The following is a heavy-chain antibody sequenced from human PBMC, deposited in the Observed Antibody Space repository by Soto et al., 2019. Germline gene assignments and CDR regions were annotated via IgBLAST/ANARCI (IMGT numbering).Heavy chain of an antibody. D-gene: IGHD2-2*01. J-gene: IGHJ4*02. Sequence: DVQLLESGGGLVQPGGSLRLSCAASGFTFSNYVMSWVRQSPGKGLEWVSAISGSGGGTYYADSVKGRFTISRDNSKNTLFLQMSRLRAEDTAVYYCAKDDCSSTSCYVDYWGQGTLVTVSS. V-gene: IGHV3-23*01. CDR2: ISGSGGGT. CDR1: GFTFSNYV. CDR3: AKDDCSSTSCYVDY.